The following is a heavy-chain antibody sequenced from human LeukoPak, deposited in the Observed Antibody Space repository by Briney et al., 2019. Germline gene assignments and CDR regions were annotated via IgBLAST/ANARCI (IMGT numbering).Heavy chain of an antibody. Sequence: SETLSLTCIVSGGSISSYYWSWIRQPPGKGLEWIGSIYYSGSTNYNPSLKSRVTISVDTSKNQFSLKLSSVTAADTAVYYCARRSSDDYGDYTFDYWGQGTLVTVSS. CDR2: IYYSGST. CDR3: ARRSSDDYGDYTFDY. D-gene: IGHD4-17*01. J-gene: IGHJ4*02. CDR1: GGSISSYY. V-gene: IGHV4-59*12.